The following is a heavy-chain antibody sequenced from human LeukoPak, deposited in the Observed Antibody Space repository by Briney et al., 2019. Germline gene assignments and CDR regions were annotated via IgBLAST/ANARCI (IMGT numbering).Heavy chain of an antibody. V-gene: IGHV1-2*02. D-gene: IGHD3-10*01. CDR3: ARDPIISDYGSGSYYIPFDY. Sequence: ASVKVSCKASGYTFTGYYMHWVRQAPGQGLEWMGWINPNSGGTNYAQKFQGRVTMTRDTSISTAYMELSRLRSDDTAVYYCARDPIISDYGSGSYYIPFDYWGQGTLVTVSS. CDR2: INPNSGGT. J-gene: IGHJ4*02. CDR1: GYTFTGYY.